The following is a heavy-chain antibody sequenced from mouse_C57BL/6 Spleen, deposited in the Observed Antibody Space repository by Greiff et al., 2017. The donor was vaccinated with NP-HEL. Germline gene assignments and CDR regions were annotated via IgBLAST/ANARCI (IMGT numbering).Heavy chain of an antibody. CDR3: ARWGYYGNYWFAY. CDR1: GYTFTSYW. D-gene: IGHD2-1*01. Sequence: QVQLQQPGAELVRPGSSVKLSCKASGYTFTSYWMDWVKQRPGQGLEWIGNIYPSDSETHYNQKFKDKATLTVDKSSSTAYMQLSSLTSEDSAVYYCARWGYYGNYWFAYWGQGTLVTVSA. J-gene: IGHJ3*01. CDR2: IYPSDSET. V-gene: IGHV1-61*01.